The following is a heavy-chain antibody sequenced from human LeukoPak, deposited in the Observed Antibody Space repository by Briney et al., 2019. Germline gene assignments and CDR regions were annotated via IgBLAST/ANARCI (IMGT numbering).Heavy chain of an antibody. J-gene: IGHJ3*02. V-gene: IGHV1-69*04. CDR2: IIPILGIA. D-gene: IGHD3-22*01. Sequence: SVKVSCKAPGGTFSSYTISRVRQAPGQGLEWMGRIIPILGIANYAQKFQGRVTITADKSTSTAYMELSSLRSEDTAVYYCARDLDYYDSSGYAAFDIWGQGTMVTVSS. CDR1: GGTFSSYT. CDR3: ARDLDYYDSSGYAAFDI.